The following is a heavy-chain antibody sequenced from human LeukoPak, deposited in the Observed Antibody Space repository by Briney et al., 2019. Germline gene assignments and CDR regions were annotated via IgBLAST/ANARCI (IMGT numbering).Heavy chain of an antibody. CDR2: INPSGGST. CDR3: ARETSGVQWLQFYYYYYYMDV. V-gene: IGHV1-46*01. D-gene: IGHD5-24*01. CDR1: GYTFTSYY. Sequence: GASVKVSCKASGYTFTSYYMHWVRQAPGQGLEWMGIINPSGGSTSYAQKFQGRVTMTRDMSTSTAYMELRSLRSDDTAVYYCARETSGVQWLQFYYYYYYMDVWGKGTTVTVSS. J-gene: IGHJ6*03.